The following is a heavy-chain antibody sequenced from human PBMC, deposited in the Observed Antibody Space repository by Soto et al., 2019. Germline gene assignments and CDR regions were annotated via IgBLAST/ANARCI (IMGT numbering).Heavy chain of an antibody. Sequence: QVQLVQSGADVKRPGASLKVSCKASGYTFTAYGISWVRQTPGQGLEWVGWISDFDGNTNYAQKFQGRATLTTDPSTTTASFELRSLRSDDTAVYYCARDRGWAARGAIDYWGQGILVTVSS. V-gene: IGHV1-18*04. CDR1: GYTFTAYG. CDR3: ARDRGWAARGAIDY. CDR2: ISDFDGNT. D-gene: IGHD6-25*01. J-gene: IGHJ4*02.